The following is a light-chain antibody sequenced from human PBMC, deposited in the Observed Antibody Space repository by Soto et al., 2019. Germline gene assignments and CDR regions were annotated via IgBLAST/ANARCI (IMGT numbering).Light chain of an antibody. Sequence: QSVLTQPPSVSAAPGQKVTISCSGSSSNIGNNYVSWYQHLPGTAPKLLIYDNNKRPSGIPGRFSGSKSGTSATLGITGLQTGDEADYYCGTWDSSLSAYVFGAGTKLTVL. J-gene: IGLJ1*01. CDR1: SSNIGNNY. V-gene: IGLV1-51*01. CDR3: GTWDSSLSAYV. CDR2: DNN.